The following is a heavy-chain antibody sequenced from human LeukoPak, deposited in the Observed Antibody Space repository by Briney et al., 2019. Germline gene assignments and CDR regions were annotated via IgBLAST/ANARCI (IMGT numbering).Heavy chain of an antibody. CDR2: VNPNSGNT. D-gene: IGHD3-9*01. Sequence: ASVKVSCKASGYTFTSYDINWVRQATGQGLEWMGWVNPNSGNTGFAQKFQGRVTITRDTSASTAYMELSSLRSEDTAVYYCARAYYDILTGYPPYFDYWGQGTLVTVSS. CDR3: ARAYYDILTGYPPYFDY. J-gene: IGHJ4*02. V-gene: IGHV1-8*01. CDR1: GYTFTSYD.